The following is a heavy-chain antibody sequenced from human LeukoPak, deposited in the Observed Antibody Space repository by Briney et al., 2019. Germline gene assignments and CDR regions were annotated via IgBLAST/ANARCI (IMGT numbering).Heavy chain of an antibody. CDR3: ARVGLSRWELLRLRAFDI. D-gene: IGHD1-26*01. J-gene: IGHJ3*02. CDR1: GGSFSGYY. Sequence: PSETLSLTCAVYGGSFSGYYWSSIRQPPGKWLEWIGEINHSGRTNYNPSLKSRVTISVDTSKNQFSLKLSSVTAADTAVYYCARVGLSRWELLRLRAFDIWGQGTMVTVSS. CDR2: INHSGRT. V-gene: IGHV4-34*01.